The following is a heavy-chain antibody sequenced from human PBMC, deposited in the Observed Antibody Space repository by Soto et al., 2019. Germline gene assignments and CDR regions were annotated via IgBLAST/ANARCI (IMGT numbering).Heavy chain of an antibody. Sequence: SVKVSCKASGGTLSSYAISWVRQAPGQGLEWMGGIIPIFGTANYAQKFQGRVTITADESTSTAYMELSSLRSEDTAVYYCARDGGSGSGWGYFDYWGQGTLVTVSS. CDR1: GGTLSSYA. V-gene: IGHV1-69*13. CDR2: IIPIFGTA. D-gene: IGHD6-19*01. CDR3: ARDGGSGSGWGYFDY. J-gene: IGHJ4*02.